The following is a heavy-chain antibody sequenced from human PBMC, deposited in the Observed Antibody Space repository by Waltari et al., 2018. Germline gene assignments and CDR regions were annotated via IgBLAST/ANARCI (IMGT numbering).Heavy chain of an antibody. D-gene: IGHD6-19*01. CDR2: INSDGST. V-gene: IGHV3-53*01. Sequence: ELQLVQSGGGLIQPGGSLRVSCAASGFTVSDNCRNWVRQAPGKGLEWVSLINSDGSTIYADSVKGRFTISRDNSKNTLYLQMNSLRAEDTAVYYCASSPYNSGWYGLDYWGQGTLVTVSS. CDR1: GFTVSDNC. J-gene: IGHJ4*02. CDR3: ASSPYNSGWYGLDY.